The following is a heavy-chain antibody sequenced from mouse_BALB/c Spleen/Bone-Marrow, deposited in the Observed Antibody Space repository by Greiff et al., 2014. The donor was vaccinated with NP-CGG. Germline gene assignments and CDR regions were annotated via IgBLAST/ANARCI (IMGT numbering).Heavy chain of an antibody. D-gene: IGHD1-1*02. CDR3: ARGGGSYYAMDY. J-gene: IGHJ4*01. CDR2: INPSNGRT. V-gene: IGHV1S81*02. Sequence: QVQLQQSGAELVKPGASVKLSCKASGYTFTSYSMHWVKQRPGQGLEWIGEINPSNGRTNYNEKFKSKATLTVDKSSSTAYMQLSSLTSEDSAVYYCARGGGSYYAMDYWGQGTSVTVSS. CDR1: GYTFTSYS.